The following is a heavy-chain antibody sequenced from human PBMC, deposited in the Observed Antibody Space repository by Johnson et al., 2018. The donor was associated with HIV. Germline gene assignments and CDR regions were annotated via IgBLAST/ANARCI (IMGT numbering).Heavy chain of an antibody. D-gene: IGHD3-16*01. V-gene: IGHV3-9*01. CDR1: GFTFDDYA. Sequence: VQLVESGGGLVQPGRSLRLSCAASGFTFDDYAMHWVRQAPGKGLEWVAVISWNSGSIGYADSVKGRFTISRDSSKNMLYLQMNSLRAEATAIYYCANRPIMIAFGEINGFDIWGQGTTVTVSS. CDR3: ANRPIMIAFGEINGFDI. J-gene: IGHJ3*02. CDR2: ISWNSGSI.